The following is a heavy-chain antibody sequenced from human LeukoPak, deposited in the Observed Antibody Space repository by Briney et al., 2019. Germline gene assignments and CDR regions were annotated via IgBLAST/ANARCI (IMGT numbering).Heavy chain of an antibody. CDR2: ISYDGSNK. J-gene: IGHJ4*02. V-gene: IGHV3-30*18. D-gene: IGHD1-1*01. Sequence: GGSLRLSCAASGFTFDDYGMHWVRQAPGKGLEWVAVISYDGSNKYYADSVKGRFTISRDNSKNTLYLQMNSLRAEDTAVYYCAKGDTSTGPFDYWGQGTLVTVSS. CDR1: GFTFDDYG. CDR3: AKGDTSTGPFDY.